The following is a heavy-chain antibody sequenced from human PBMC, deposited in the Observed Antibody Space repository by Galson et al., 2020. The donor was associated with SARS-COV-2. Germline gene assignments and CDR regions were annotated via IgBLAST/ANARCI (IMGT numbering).Heavy chain of an antibody. V-gene: IGHV3-23*01. D-gene: IGHD3-22*01. CDR3: AKVYDVTMVVAAAFDY. Sequence: GGSLRLSCAASGFTFSSYGLNWVRQAPGKGLEWVAAISGSGGNTYYADSVKGRFTISRDNPKNTLYLQMNSLRAEDMALYYCAKVYDVTMVVAAAFDYWGQGTLLTVSS. J-gene: IGHJ4*02. CDR2: ISGSGGNT. CDR1: GFTFSSYG.